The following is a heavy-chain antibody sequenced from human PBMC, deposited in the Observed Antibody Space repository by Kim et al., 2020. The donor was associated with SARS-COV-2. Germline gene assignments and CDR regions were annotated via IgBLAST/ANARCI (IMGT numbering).Heavy chain of an antibody. CDR2: ISGSGGST. CDR1: GFTFSSYA. CDR3: AKDGPCSSTSCYLLGPYYYYGMDV. J-gene: IGHJ6*02. Sequence: GGSLRLSCAASGFTFSSYAMSWVRQAPGKGLEWVSAISGSGGSTYYADSVKGRFTISRDNSKNTLYLQMNSMRAEDTAVYYCAKDGPCSSTSCYLLGPYYYYGMDVWGQGTTVTVSS. V-gene: IGHV3-23*01. D-gene: IGHD2-2*01.